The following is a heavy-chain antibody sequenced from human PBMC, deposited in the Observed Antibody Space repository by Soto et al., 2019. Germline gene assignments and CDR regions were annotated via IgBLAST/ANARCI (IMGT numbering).Heavy chain of an antibody. J-gene: IGHJ6*02. CDR2: INPKSGGT. V-gene: IGHV1-2*04. D-gene: IGHD2-2*01. CDR1: GYTFTGYY. Sequence: ASVKVSCKASGYTFTGYYMHWVRHAPGQGLEWMGWINPKSGGTNYAQKFQDWVTMTRDTSISTAYMELSRLRSDDTAVYYCARDSNQYQLLAYAMDVWGQGTTVTVSS. CDR3: ARDSNQYQLLAYAMDV.